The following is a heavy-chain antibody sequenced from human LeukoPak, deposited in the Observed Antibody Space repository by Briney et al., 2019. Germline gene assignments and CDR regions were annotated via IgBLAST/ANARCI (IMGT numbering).Heavy chain of an antibody. D-gene: IGHD6-6*01. Sequence: PGGSLRLSCAASGFIFSNAWMSWVRQAPGKGLEWVGRIKSKTDGGTTEYAAPVKGRLNISRDDSKNTLYLQMNSLKTEDTAVYYCATDSSSSSYYWGQGTLVTVSS. CDR2: IKSKTDGGTT. CDR3: ATDSSSSSYY. V-gene: IGHV3-15*01. J-gene: IGHJ4*02. CDR1: GFIFSNAW.